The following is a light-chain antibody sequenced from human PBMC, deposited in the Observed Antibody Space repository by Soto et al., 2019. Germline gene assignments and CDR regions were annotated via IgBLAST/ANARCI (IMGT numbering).Light chain of an antibody. CDR3: SAYTATTTYD. V-gene: IGLV2-14*03. CDR1: GNDVGGYTF. CDR2: DVN. Sequence: QSVLTQPASVSGSPGQSISISCTGTGNDVGGYTFVSWYQQHPDKVPKLVSFDVNRRPSGVSDRVSGSKSVNAASLTISGLQAEDEDDSDGSAYTATTTYDVGTGSKV. J-gene: IGLJ1*01.